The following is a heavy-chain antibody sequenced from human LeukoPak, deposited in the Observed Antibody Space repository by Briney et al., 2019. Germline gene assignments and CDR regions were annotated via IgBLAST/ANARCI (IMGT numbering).Heavy chain of an antibody. CDR3: ARNAGATVTTPFDL. CDR2: IYYGGSP. D-gene: IGHD4-17*01. J-gene: IGHJ2*01. V-gene: IGHV4-61*01. Sequence: SEPLSLTCTVSGASVSSGNYYWSWIRQPPGKGLEWIGYIYYGGSPNYNPSLKSRVTMSIDASKQQVSLKLSSVTAADTAVYYCARNAGATVTTPFDLWGRGTLVTVSS. CDR1: GASVSSGNYY.